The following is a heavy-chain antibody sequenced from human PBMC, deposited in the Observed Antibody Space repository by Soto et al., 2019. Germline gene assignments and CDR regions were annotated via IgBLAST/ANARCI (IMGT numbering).Heavy chain of an antibody. CDR2: IYYSGST. J-gene: IGHJ6*02. CDR1: GGSISSGDYY. V-gene: IGHV4-30-4*01. CDR3: ARIDSSGYYGEYYYGMDV. D-gene: IGHD3-22*01. Sequence: SETLSLTCTVSGGSISSGDYYWSWIRQPPGKGLEWIGYIYYSGSTYYNPSLRSRVTISVDTSKNQFSLKLSSVTAADTAVYYCARIDSSGYYGEYYYGMDVWGQGTTVTVSS.